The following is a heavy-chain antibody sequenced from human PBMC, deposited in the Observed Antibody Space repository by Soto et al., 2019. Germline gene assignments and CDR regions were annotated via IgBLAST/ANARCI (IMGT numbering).Heavy chain of an antibody. Sequence: GGSLRLSCAASGFTFSSYWMHWVRQAPGKGLVWVSRIHGDGSSTSYADSVKGRFTISRDNAKNTLYLQMNSLRTEDTAVYYCARNWGPDYWRQGTLVTVSS. D-gene: IGHD7-27*01. CDR2: IHGDGSST. CDR1: GFTFSSYW. J-gene: IGHJ4*02. CDR3: ARNWGPDY. V-gene: IGHV3-74*01.